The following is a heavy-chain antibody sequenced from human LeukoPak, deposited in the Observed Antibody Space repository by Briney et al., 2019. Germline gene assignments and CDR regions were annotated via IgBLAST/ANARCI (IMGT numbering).Heavy chain of an antibody. J-gene: IGHJ4*02. CDR3: TTGSGQDDY. V-gene: IGHV3-15*01. D-gene: IGHD6-25*01. Sequence: GGPLRLSCAASGFTFSNAWMSWARQAPGEGLEWVGRIKSKTDGGTTDYAAPVKGRFTTSRDDSKNTLYLQMNSLKTEDTAVYYCTTGSGQDDYWGQGTLVTVSS. CDR2: IKSKTDGGTT. CDR1: GFTFSNAW.